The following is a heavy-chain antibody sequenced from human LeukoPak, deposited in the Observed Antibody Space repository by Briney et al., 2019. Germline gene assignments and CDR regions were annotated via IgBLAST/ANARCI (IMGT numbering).Heavy chain of an antibody. CDR2: ISSSSSYI. CDR1: GFTFSSYS. V-gene: IGHV3-21*01. Sequence: GGSLRLSCAASGFTFSSYSMNWVRQAPGKGLEWVSSISSSSSYIYYADSVKGRFTISRDNAKNSLDLQMNSLRAEDTAVYYCARDVWFGELAVTYGMDVWGQGTTVTVSS. J-gene: IGHJ6*02. CDR3: ARDVWFGELAVTYGMDV. D-gene: IGHD3-10*01.